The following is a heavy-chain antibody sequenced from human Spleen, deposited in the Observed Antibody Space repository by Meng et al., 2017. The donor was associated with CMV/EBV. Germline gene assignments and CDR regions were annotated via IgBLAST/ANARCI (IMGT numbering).Heavy chain of an antibody. CDR2: ISYDGSNK. V-gene: IGHV3-30-3*01. CDR1: GFAFSSYA. Sequence: WAASGFAFSSYAMHWVRQAPGKGLEWVAVISYDGSNKYYADSVKGRFTISRDNSKNTLYLQMNSLRAEDTAVYYCAGAHVLLWPFDYWGQGTLVTVSS. D-gene: IGHD3-10*01. CDR3: AGAHVLLWPFDY. J-gene: IGHJ4*02.